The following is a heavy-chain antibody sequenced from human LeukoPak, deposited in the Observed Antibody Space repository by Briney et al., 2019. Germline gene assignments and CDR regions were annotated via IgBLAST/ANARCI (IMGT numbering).Heavy chain of an antibody. Sequence: SETLSLTCAVYGGSFSDYYWGWIRQPPGKGLEWIGYISYSGNTYYNASLKSQVSISIDTSKNQFSLRLTSVTAADTAVYYCARQTGSGLFILPGGQGTLVTVSS. CDR3: ARQTGSGLFILP. J-gene: IGHJ4*02. D-gene: IGHD3/OR15-3a*01. V-gene: IGHV4-34*01. CDR2: ISYSGNT. CDR1: GGSFSDYY.